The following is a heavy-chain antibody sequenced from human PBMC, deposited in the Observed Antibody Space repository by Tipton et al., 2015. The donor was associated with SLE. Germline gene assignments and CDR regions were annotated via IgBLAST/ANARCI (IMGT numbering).Heavy chain of an antibody. V-gene: IGHV3-11*01. Sequence: LRLSCTASGFTFSDFYMSWIRQAPGKGLEWVSYISDTENTIYYADSVKGRFTISRDNAKNSLFLQMNSLRAEDTAVYYCARDLPPDSWGQGTLVTVSS. J-gene: IGHJ4*02. CDR3: ARDLPPDS. CDR1: GFTFSDFY. D-gene: IGHD1-14*01. CDR2: ISDTENTI.